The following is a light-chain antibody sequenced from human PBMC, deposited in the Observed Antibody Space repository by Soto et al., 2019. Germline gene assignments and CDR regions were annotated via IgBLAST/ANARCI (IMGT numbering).Light chain of an antibody. CDR3: QESHTFLWWT. CDR1: QTISNS. J-gene: IGKJ1*01. CDR2: GTS. Sequence: DIQMTQSPSSLSASVGDRVTITCRATQTISNSLNWYQQRPGKAPNLLIYGTSTLQGGVPSRFSGSGSGTDFKLTISRQEHEDSATYCWQESHTFLWWTFGQGTKV. V-gene: IGKV1-39*01.